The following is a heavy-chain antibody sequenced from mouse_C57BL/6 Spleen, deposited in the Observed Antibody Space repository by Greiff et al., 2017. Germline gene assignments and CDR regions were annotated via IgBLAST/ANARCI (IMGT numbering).Heavy chain of an antibody. J-gene: IGHJ4*01. V-gene: IGHV1-80*01. CDR3: ARGDYYGSSYDAMDY. CDR1: GYAFSSYW. D-gene: IGHD1-1*01. Sequence: QVQLQQSGAELVKPGASVKISCKASGYAFSSYWMNWVKQRPGKGLEWIGQIYPGDGDTNYNGKFKGKATLTADKSSSTAYMQLSSLTSEDSAVYFCARGDYYGSSYDAMDYWGQGTSVTVSS. CDR2: IYPGDGDT.